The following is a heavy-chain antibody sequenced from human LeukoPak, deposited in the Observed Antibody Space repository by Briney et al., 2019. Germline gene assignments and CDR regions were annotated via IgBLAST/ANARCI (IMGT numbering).Heavy chain of an antibody. CDR1: GYNFTSYL. D-gene: IGHD4-17*01. Sequence: GESLNISCQSSGYNFTSYLIVWVRPVPGKGLEGMGITFAGYSYTIYSPSFQGQVTISVDKSISTAYLQWSSLKASDTAMYYCARHFHPAETTGGYFDLWGRGTLVTVSA. CDR2: TFAGYSYT. J-gene: IGHJ2*01. CDR3: ARHFHPAETTGGYFDL. V-gene: IGHV5-51*01.